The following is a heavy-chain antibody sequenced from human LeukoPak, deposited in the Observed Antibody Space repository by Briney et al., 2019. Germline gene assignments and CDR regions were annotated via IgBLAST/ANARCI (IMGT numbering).Heavy chain of an antibody. D-gene: IGHD3-22*01. CDR1: GGSFSGYY. V-gene: IGHV4-34*01. CDR3: ARHGNYYDSSGYYTASYYYYMDV. CDR2: VNHSGST. Sequence: PSETLSLTCAVYGGSFSGYYWSWIRQPPGKGLEWIGEVNHSGSTNYNPSLKSRVTISVDTSKNQFSLKLSSVTAADTAVYYCARHGNYYDSSGYYTASYYYYMDVWGKGTTVTVSS. J-gene: IGHJ6*03.